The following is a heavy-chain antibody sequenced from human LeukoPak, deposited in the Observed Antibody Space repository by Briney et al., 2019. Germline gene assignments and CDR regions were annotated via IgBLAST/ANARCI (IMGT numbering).Heavy chain of an antibody. Sequence: GGSLRLSCAASGLTFNNAWMSWFRQAPGKGLEWVVLIKSKTDDGTIDYAAPVKGRFTISRDGSKNTLYLQMNSLKTEDTAVYYCVGSFLGYWGQGTLVTVSS. V-gene: IGHV3-15*01. CDR3: VGSFLGY. J-gene: IGHJ4*02. CDR1: GLTFNNAW. CDR2: IKSKTDDGTI. D-gene: IGHD3-10*01.